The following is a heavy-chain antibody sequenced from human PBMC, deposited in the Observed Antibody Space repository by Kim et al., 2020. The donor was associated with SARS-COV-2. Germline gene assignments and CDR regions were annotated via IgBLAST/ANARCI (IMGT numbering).Heavy chain of an antibody. Sequence: QECQGRVTITADESKSTAYMELSSLRSEDTAVYYCARDYYDSSGYTVFDYWGQGTLVTVSS. V-gene: IGHV1-69*01. CDR3: ARDYYDSSGYTVFDY. D-gene: IGHD3-22*01. J-gene: IGHJ4*02.